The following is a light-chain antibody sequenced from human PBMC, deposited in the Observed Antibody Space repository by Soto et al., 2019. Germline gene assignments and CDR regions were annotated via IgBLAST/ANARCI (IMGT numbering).Light chain of an antibody. J-gene: IGKJ4*01. V-gene: IGKV1-9*01. CDR2: AAS. CDR3: QQFNVYPLT. CDR1: QDISGY. Sequence: DIQLTQSPSFLSASVGDRVTITCRASQDISGYLAWYQQKPGKAPKLLSNAASTLQSGVPSRFSGSESGTDFTLTISSLQPEDFATHYCQQFNVYPLTFGGGTRVEIK.